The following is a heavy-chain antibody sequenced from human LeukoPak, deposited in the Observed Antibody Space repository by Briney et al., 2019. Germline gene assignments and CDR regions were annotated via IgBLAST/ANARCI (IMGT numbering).Heavy chain of an antibody. CDR3: ARGSPLQSITYCYMDV. D-gene: IGHD4-11*01. CDR1: GGSISSSSYY. Sequence: SQTLSLTCTVSGGSISSSSYYWNWVRQPAGKGLEWIGRIYTSGSTKYNPSLKSRLTISVDTSKNQFSLKLSSVTAADTAVYYCARGSPLQSITYCYMDVWGKGTTVTVSS. J-gene: IGHJ6*03. CDR2: IYTSGST. V-gene: IGHV4-61*02.